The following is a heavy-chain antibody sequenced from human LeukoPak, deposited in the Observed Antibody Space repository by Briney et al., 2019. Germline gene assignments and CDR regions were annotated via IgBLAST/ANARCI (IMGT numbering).Heavy chain of an antibody. Sequence: GGSLRLSCAASGFTFSSYSMNWVRQAPGQGLEWVSSISSSSSYIYYADSVKGRFTISRDNTKNSLSLQMNSLRTEDTAVYYCARDGAEYCTNGVCYAPVDPWGQGTLVTVSS. CDR1: GFTFSSYS. D-gene: IGHD2-8*01. J-gene: IGHJ5*02. V-gene: IGHV3-21*01. CDR3: ARDGAEYCTNGVCYAPVDP. CDR2: ISSSSSYI.